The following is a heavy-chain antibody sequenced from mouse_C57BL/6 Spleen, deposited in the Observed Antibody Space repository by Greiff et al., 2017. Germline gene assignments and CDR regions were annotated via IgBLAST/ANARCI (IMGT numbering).Heavy chain of an antibody. D-gene: IGHD2-5*01. J-gene: IGHJ3*01. CDR3: ARPYYSNPAWFAY. Sequence: VKLQQPGAELVMPGASVKLSCKASGYTFTSYWMHWVKQRPGQGLEWIGEIDPSDSYTNYNQKFKGKSTLTVDKSSSTAYMQLSSLTSEDSAVYYCARPYYSNPAWFAYWGQGTLVTVSA. CDR2: IDPSDSYT. CDR1: GYTFTSYW. V-gene: IGHV1-69*01.